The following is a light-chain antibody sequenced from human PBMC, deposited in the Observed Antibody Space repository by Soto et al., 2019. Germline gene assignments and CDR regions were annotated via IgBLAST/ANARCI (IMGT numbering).Light chain of an antibody. Sequence: DIQMTQSPSPLSASVGDRVTITCRAGKGISNDLGCYQQKPGKAPNRMLYAASSLQSGVASRFSGSGYGTEFTLHLSRLQPEDVETSSCLQHNSYPWTFGQGTTVAIK. CDR2: AAS. CDR1: KGISND. CDR3: LQHNSYPWT. J-gene: IGKJ1*01. V-gene: IGKV1-17*01.